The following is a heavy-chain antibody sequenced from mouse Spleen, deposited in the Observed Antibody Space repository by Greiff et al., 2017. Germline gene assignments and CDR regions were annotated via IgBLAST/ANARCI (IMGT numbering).Heavy chain of an antibody. CDR1: GYAFSTSW. J-gene: IGHJ4*01. Sequence: VQLQQSGPELVKPGASVKISCKASGYAFSTSWMNWVKQRPGKGLEWIGRIYPGDGDTNYNGKFKGKATLTADKSSSTAYMQLSSLTSEDSAVYFCVRGYPGDYWGQGTSVTVSS. CDR2: IYPGDGDT. CDR3: VRGYPGDY. V-gene: IGHV1-82*01.